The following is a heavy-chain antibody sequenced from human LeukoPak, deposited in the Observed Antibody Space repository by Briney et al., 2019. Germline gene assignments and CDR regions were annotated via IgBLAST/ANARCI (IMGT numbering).Heavy chain of an antibody. CDR1: GASIRSYY. Sequence: ASETLSLTCTVSGASIRSYYWSWIRQPAGKGLEWIGRMYNSGSTDYNPSLKSRVTMSADMSKNQFSLRLTSVTAADTAVYYCARDLYCSSTTCYWFDLWGQGTLVIVSS. J-gene: IGHJ5*02. D-gene: IGHD2-2*01. V-gene: IGHV4-4*07. CDR2: MYNSGST. CDR3: ARDLYCSSTTCYWFDL.